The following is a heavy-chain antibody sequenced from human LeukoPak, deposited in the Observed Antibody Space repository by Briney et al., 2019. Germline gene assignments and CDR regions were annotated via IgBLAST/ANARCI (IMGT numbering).Heavy chain of an antibody. CDR1: GGSISSSNW. CDR3: ARAPSLHYYYGSGKDAFDI. V-gene: IGHV4-4*02. CDR2: IYHSGST. Sequence: PSETLSLTCAVSGGSISSSNWWSWVRQPPGKGLEWIGYIYHSGSTYYNPSLKSRVTISVDRSKNQFSLKLSSVTAADTAVYYCARAPSLHYYYGSGKDAFDIWGQGTMVTVSS. J-gene: IGHJ3*02. D-gene: IGHD3-10*01.